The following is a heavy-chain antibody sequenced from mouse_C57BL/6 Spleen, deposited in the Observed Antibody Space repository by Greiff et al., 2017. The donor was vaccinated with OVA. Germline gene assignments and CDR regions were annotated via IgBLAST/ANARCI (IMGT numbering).Heavy chain of an antibody. CDR2: IDPSDSYT. J-gene: IGHJ4*01. CDR3: ARHYYGSSYSYAMDY. Sequence: QVQLQQPGAELVMPGASVKLSCKASGYTFTSYWMHWVKQRPGQGLEWIGEIDPSDSYTNYNQKFKGKSTLTVDKSSSTAYMQLSSLTSEDSAVYYCARHYYGSSYSYAMDYWGQGTSVTVSS. D-gene: IGHD1-1*01. CDR1: GYTFTSYW. V-gene: IGHV1-69*01.